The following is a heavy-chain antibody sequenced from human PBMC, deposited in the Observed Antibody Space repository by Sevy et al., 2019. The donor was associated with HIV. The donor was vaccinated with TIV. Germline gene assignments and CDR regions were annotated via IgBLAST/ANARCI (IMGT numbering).Heavy chain of an antibody. D-gene: IGHD1-26*01. Sequence: GGSLRLSCAASGFTFSSYSMNWVRQAPGKGLEWVSSISSSSSYIYYADSVKGRFTISRDNAKNSLYLQMNSLRAEDTAVYFCARDRGGTTPSAYYYCYGMDVWGQGTTVTVSS. CDR1: GFTFSSYS. CDR3: ARDRGGTTPSAYYYCYGMDV. CDR2: ISSSSSYI. V-gene: IGHV3-21*01. J-gene: IGHJ6*02.